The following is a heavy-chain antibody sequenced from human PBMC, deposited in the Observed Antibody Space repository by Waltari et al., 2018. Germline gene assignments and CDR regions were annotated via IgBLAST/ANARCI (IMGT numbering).Heavy chain of an antibody. J-gene: IGHJ3*02. CDR3: ARRDTYHRAFDI. D-gene: IGHD5-18*01. CDR1: GGSFSGYY. CDR2: INHSGST. V-gene: IGHV4-34*01. Sequence: QVQLQQWGAGLLKPSETLSLTCAVYGGSFSGYYWSWIRQPPGKGLEWMGEINHSGSTHYNPSLKSRVTISVDTSKNQFSLKLSSVTAADTAVYYCARRDTYHRAFDIWGQGTMVTVSS.